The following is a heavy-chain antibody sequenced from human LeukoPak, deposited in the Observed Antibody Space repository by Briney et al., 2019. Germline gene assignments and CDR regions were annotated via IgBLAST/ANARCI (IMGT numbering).Heavy chain of an antibody. CDR3: AKPQEADLWVPDY. CDR2: VSYDGSYK. CDR1: GFTFSSYW. D-gene: IGHD3-3*01. Sequence: GGSLRLSCAASGFTFSSYWMSWVRQAPGKGLEWVAVVSYDGSYKYYADSVKGRFTISRDNAKNSVYLQMNSLRAEDTAVYYCAKPQEADLWVPDYWGQGTLVTVSS. V-gene: IGHV3-30*18. J-gene: IGHJ4*02.